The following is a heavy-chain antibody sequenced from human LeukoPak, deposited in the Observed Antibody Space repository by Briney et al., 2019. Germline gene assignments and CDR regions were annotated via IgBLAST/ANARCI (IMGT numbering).Heavy chain of an antibody. Sequence: GGSLRLSCEASGFTFGNYAMNWVRQAPGKGLEWVSTISGTGSSTYYADSAKGRFTISRDNSKDTLFLQLNSLTAADTAMYFCAKASVAIPQYCDSWGQGTLVTVSS. V-gene: IGHV3-23*01. CDR2: ISGTGSST. D-gene: IGHD2-2*02. J-gene: IGHJ4*02. CDR3: AKASVAIPQYCDS. CDR1: GFTFGNYA.